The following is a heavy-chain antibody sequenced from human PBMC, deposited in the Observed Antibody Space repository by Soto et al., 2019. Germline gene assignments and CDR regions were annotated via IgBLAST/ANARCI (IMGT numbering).Heavy chain of an antibody. CDR3: ARGSKDSYPGGRIFDF. Sequence: EVQLLESGGDLIQPGGSLRLSCVASGITFGRRAMSWVRQAPGEGLEWVSTITDTGGDAKYADSVRGRFTISRENSKKTLDLQIGGLRAVDLSVYFCARGSKDSYPGGRIFDFWGRGTLVTVSS. V-gene: IGHV3-23*01. CDR2: ITDTGGDA. CDR1: GITFGRRA. D-gene: IGHD2-15*01. J-gene: IGHJ4*02.